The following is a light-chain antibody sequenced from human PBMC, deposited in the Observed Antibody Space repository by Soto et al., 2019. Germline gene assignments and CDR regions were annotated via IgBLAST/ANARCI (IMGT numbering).Light chain of an antibody. Sequence: EVGISQSPATLSVTPGERATLSCRASQSVSSNLAWYQQKPGQAPRLLIYGASTRAAGIPARFSGSGSGTDFTLTISSLQSEDFAVYFCQQYNNWPLTFGGGTKVDIK. CDR3: QQYNNWPLT. V-gene: IGKV3-15*01. J-gene: IGKJ4*01. CDR1: QSVSSN. CDR2: GAS.